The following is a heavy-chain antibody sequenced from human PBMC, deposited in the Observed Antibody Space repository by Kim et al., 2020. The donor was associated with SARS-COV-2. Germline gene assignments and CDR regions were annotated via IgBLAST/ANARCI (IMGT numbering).Heavy chain of an antibody. CDR2: ISGSGAKT. V-gene: IGHV3-23*01. J-gene: IGHJ6*03. D-gene: IGHD2-2*01. Sequence: GGSLRLSCAASGFTFSNYAMSWVRQAPGKGLEWVSIISGSGAKTYYADSVKGRFTISRDNSKNALSLQMNSLRAEDTAVYYCAKGYKGYCTSSSCPHYYVDVWGKGITVTVSS. CDR3: AKGYKGYCTSSSCPHYYVDV. CDR1: GFTFSNYA.